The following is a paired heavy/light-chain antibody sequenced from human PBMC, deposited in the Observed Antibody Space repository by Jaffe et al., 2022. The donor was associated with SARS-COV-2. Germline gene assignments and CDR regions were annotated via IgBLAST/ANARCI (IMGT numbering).Heavy chain of an antibody. CDR3: TRDLAVFGSPTFGGSYGMDV. J-gene: IGHJ6*02. D-gene: IGHD3-16*01. Sequence: EVQLEESGGGLVEPGRSLRLSCTASGFTFGDYAMSWFRQAPGKGLEWVGFIRNKAYGGTTEYAASVKGRFTISRDDSKSIAYLQMNSLKTEDTAVYYCTRDLAVFGSPTFGGSYGMDVWGQGTTVTVSS. CDR2: IRNKAYGGTT. CDR1: GFTFGDYA. V-gene: IGHV3-49*03.
Light chain of an antibody. J-gene: IGKJ2*01. CDR3: MQGTHPYT. V-gene: IGKV2-30*01. CDR1: QSLVYSDGNTY. CDR2: KVS. Sequence: DVVMTQSPLSLPVTLGQPASISCRSSQSLVYSDGNTYLNWFQQRPGQSPRRLIYKVSNRDSGVPDKFSGSGSGTDFTLKISRVEAEDVGVYYCMQGTHPYTFGQGTKLEIK.